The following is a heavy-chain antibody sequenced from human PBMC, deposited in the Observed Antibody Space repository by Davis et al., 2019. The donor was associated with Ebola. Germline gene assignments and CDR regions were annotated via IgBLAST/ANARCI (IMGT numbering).Heavy chain of an antibody. Sequence: ASVKVSCKASGYTFTGYYMHWVRQAPGQGLEWMGWINPNSGGTNYAQKFQGWVTMTRDTSISTAYMELSRLRSDDTAVYYCARDRSRVDTAMVTYYYGMDVWGQGTTVTVSS. J-gene: IGHJ6*02. D-gene: IGHD5-18*01. CDR1: GYTFTGYY. V-gene: IGHV1-2*04. CDR2: INPNSGGT. CDR3: ARDRSRVDTAMVTYYYGMDV.